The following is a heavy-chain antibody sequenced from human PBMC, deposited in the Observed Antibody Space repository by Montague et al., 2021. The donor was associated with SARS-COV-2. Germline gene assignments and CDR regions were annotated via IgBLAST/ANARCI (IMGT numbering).Heavy chain of an antibody. CDR2: INDRGVTNY. Sequence: SETLSLTYAVYGESFSGFFWRWIRQPPGKGLEWIAEINDRGVTNYNYNPSLGSRVTISADTSKNQFSLKLRSVTAADTAVYYCARWDPQTLTVISLRGKSADDYWGQGTLVTVSS. CDR3: ARWDPQTLTVISLRGKSADDY. J-gene: IGHJ4*02. CDR1: GESFSGFF. V-gene: IGHV4-34*01. D-gene: IGHD4-11*01.